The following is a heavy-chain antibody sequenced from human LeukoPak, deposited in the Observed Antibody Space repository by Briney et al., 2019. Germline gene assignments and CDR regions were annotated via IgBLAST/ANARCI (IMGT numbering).Heavy chain of an antibody. D-gene: IGHD6-13*01. Sequence: SETLSLTCTVSGGSISSSSYYWGWIRQPPGKGLEWIGSIYYSRSTYYNPSLKSRVTISVDTSKNQFSLQLNSVTPEDTAVYYCARGFSSSWFNYWGQGTLVTVSS. CDR3: ARGFSSSWFNY. CDR2: IYYSRST. J-gene: IGHJ4*02. V-gene: IGHV4-39*01. CDR1: GGSISSSSYY.